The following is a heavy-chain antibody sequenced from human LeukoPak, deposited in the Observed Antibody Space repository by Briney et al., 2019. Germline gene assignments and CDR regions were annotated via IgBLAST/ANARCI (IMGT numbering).Heavy chain of an antibody. CDR3: ANHLGSHNFDY. D-gene: IGHD3-10*01. J-gene: IGHJ4*02. V-gene: IGHV3-23*01. CDR1: GFTFNGYA. CDR2: ISGSGANT. Sequence: PGGSLRLSCAASGFTFNGYAMSWVRQAPGKGLEWVSSISGSGANTYYANSVKGRFTVYRDNSKNTLYLQVNNLRAEDTAVYYCANHLGSHNFDYWGQGTLVTVSS.